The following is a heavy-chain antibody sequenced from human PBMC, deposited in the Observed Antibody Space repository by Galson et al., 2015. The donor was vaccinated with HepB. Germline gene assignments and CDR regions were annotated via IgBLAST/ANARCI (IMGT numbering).Heavy chain of an antibody. CDR2: IRSKTYGGTT. CDR1: GFTFGDYA. Sequence: SLRLSCATSGFTFGDYAMSWFRQAPGKGLEWVGVIRSKTYGGTTEYAASVNGRFAISRDDSKSIAYLQMNSLKTEDTAVYYCSRGSNVYDIYTGYDYWGQGTLVTVSS. CDR3: SRGSNVYDIYTGYDY. V-gene: IGHV3-49*03. D-gene: IGHD3-9*01. J-gene: IGHJ4*02.